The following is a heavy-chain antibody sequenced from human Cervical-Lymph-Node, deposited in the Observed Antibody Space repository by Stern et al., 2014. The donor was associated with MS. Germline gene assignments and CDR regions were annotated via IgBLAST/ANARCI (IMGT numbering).Heavy chain of an antibody. Sequence: VHLVESGGGLVQPGGSLRLSCEGSTFTFSHYWMSWVRQAPGKVLEWVAAINQDGSGKYYVDSVKGRFTISRDNAKNSLSVQMNSLRSEDTAVYYCARYCNSGTCPSGGALDIWGQGTMVTVSS. CDR1: TFTFSHYW. V-gene: IGHV3-7*01. J-gene: IGHJ3*02. D-gene: IGHD2/OR15-2a*01. CDR3: ARYCNSGTCPSGGALDI. CDR2: INQDGSGK.